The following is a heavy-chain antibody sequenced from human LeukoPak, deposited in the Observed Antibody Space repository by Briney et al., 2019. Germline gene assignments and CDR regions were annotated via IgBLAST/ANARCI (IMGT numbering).Heavy chain of an antibody. V-gene: IGHV3-33*01. J-gene: IGHJ4*02. CDR2: IWFDGSNK. D-gene: IGHD6-25*01. CDR1: GFTFSNYD. Sequence: PGRSLRLSCAASGFTFSNYDMHGVRQAPGKGLEWVAVIWFDGSNKFYADSVKGRFTISRDNSKNTLYLQMNSLRAEDTAVYYCASSAGALIDCWGQGTLVIVSS. CDR3: ASSAGALIDC.